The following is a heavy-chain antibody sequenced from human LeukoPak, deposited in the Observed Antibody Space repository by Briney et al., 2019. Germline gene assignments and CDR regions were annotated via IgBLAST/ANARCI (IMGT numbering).Heavy chain of an antibody. D-gene: IGHD5-24*01. Sequence: GGSLRLSCAASGFTFSSYSMNWVRQAPGKGLGWVSSISSSSSYIYYADSVKGRFTISRDNAKNSLYLQMNSLRAEDTAVYYCARDKVATIDYWGQGTLVTVSS. J-gene: IGHJ4*02. CDR3: ARDKVATIDY. CDR2: ISSSSSYI. V-gene: IGHV3-21*01. CDR1: GFTFSSYS.